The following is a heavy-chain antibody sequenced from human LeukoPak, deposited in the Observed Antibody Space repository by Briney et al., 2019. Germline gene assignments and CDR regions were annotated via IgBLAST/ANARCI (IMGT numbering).Heavy chain of an antibody. CDR1: GGSISSYY. CDR2: IYYSGST. CDR3: ARDGYYYGSGSYSPFDY. J-gene: IGHJ4*02. V-gene: IGHV4-59*01. D-gene: IGHD3-10*01. Sequence: SETLSLTCTVSGGSISSYYWSWIRQPPGKGLEWIGYIYYSGSTNYNPSLKSRVTISVDTSKNQFSLKLSSVTAADTAAYYCARDGYYYGSGSYSPFDYWGQGTLVTVSS.